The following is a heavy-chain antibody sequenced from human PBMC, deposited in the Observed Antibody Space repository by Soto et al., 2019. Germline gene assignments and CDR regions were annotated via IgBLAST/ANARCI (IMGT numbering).Heavy chain of an antibody. CDR1: GGSISSGGYS. D-gene: IGHD3-3*01. J-gene: IGHJ6*02. Sequence: SETLSFTCAVSGGSISSGGYSWSWIRQPPGKGLEWIGYIYHSGSTYYNPSLKSRVTISVDRSKNQFSLKLSSVTAADTAVYYCARGDITIVGVVIPQLSDYYCGMDVWGQGTTVTVSS. V-gene: IGHV4-30-2*01. CDR3: ARGDITIVGVVIPQLSDYYCGMDV. CDR2: IYHSGST.